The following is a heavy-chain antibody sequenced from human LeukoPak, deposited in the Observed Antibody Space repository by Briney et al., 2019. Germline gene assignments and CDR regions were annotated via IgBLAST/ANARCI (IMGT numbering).Heavy chain of an antibody. CDR3: ARGLGTDKLAPFDI. J-gene: IGHJ3*02. V-gene: IGHV4-59*08. CDR2: IYYSGST. CDR1: GFTFSSYE. D-gene: IGHD3/OR15-3a*01. Sequence: PGGSLRLSCAASGFTFSSYEMNWIRQPPGKGLEWIGYIYYSGSTNYNPSLKSRVTIAVDTSKNQLSLKLSSVTAADTAVYYCARGLGTDKLAPFDIWGQGTTVTVSS.